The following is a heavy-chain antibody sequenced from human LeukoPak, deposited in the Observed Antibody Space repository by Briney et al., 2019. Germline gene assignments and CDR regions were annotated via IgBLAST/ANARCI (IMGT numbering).Heavy chain of an antibody. Sequence: SETLSLTCTVSGGSISNYYWIWIRQPPGKGLEWIGYIYYSWTTNYIPSLNSRVTISVNTSKNQFSLKLRSVTAADTAVYYCARVMGSGWTGFDYWGEGTLVTVSS. CDR2: IYYSWTT. V-gene: IGHV4-59*01. J-gene: IGHJ4*02. D-gene: IGHD6-19*01. CDR1: GGSISNYY. CDR3: ARVMGSGWTGFDY.